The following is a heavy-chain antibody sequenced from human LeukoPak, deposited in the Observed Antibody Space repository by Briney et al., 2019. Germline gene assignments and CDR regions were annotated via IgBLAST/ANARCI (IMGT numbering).Heavy chain of an antibody. CDR1: AFTFSTYS. J-gene: IGHJ4*02. D-gene: IGHD5-24*01. CDR3: ARGADGAFDY. CDR2: IKQGGGET. V-gene: IGHV3-7*01. Sequence: GGSLRLSCAASAFTFSTYSMNWVRQAPGKGLEWVANIKQGGGETYNVDSVKGRFSISRDNAKNSLYLQMNSLRAEDTAVYYCARGADGAFDYWGQGIVVTVSP.